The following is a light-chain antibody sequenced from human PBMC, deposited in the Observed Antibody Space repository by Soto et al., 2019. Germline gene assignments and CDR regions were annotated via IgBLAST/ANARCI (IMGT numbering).Light chain of an antibody. CDR2: DVS. V-gene: IGLV2-14*01. Sequence: QSALTQPASVSGSPGQSITISCTGTSSDVGGYNYVSWYQQHPGKAPKLMIYDVSNRPSGVSNRFSGSKSGNTASLTISGLRAEDEADYYCSSYTSSSNNYVFGTGTKLTVL. J-gene: IGLJ1*01. CDR1: SSDVGGYNY. CDR3: SSYTSSSNNYV.